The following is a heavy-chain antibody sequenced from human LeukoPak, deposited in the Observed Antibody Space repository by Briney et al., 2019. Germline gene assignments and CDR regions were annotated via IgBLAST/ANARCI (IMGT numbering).Heavy chain of an antibody. CDR1: GFTFSRYP. D-gene: IGHD6-13*01. CDR3: ARDAQIAAAAYYFDY. CDR2: ISTDGRDI. J-gene: IGHJ4*02. Sequence: PGRSLRLSCAATGFTFSRYPMQWVRQAPGKGLEWVAVISTDGRDIKYADSVKGRFTISRDNSKNTLSLQMNSLRGDDTAVYYCARDAQIAAAAYYFDYWGQGTLVTVSS. V-gene: IGHV3-30*04.